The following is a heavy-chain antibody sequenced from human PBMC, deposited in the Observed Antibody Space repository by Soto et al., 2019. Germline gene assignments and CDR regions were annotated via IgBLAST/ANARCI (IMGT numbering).Heavy chain of an antibody. CDR3: AKERMEQYQLLPFFDY. Sequence: GGSLRLSCAASGFTFSSYGMHWVRQAPGKGLEWVAVISYDGSNKYYADSVRGRFTISRDNSKNTLYLQMNSLRPEDTAVFYCAKERMEQYQLLPFFDYWGQGTLVTVSS. V-gene: IGHV3-30*18. CDR1: GFTFSSYG. J-gene: IGHJ4*02. D-gene: IGHD2-2*01. CDR2: ISYDGSNK.